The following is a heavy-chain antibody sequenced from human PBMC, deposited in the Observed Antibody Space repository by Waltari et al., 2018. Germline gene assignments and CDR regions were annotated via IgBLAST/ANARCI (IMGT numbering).Heavy chain of an antibody. D-gene: IGHD6-6*01. J-gene: IGHJ6*03. CDR3: AGEYSSSSDYYYYYMDV. CDR2: RIPIFGKA. Sequence: QVQLVQSGAEVKKPGSSVKVSCKASGGTFSSSAISWVRQAPGQGLEWMGGRIPIFGKANYAQKFQGRVTITADKSTSTAYMELSSLRSEDTAVYYWAGEYSSSSDYYYYYMDVWGKGTTVTVSS. V-gene: IGHV1-69*14. CDR1: GGTFSSSA.